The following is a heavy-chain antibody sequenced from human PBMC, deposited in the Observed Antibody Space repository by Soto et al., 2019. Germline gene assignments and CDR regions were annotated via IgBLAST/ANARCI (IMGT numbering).Heavy chain of an antibody. J-gene: IGHJ6*02. CDR2: IIPIFGTA. D-gene: IGHD4-17*01. CDR3: ANYQRDDGDPGGYYYYGMDV. V-gene: IGHV1-69*01. Sequence: QVQLVQSGAEVKKPGSSVKVSCKASGGTFSSYAISWVRQAPGQGLEWMGGIIPIFGTANYAQKFQGRVTITADESTSTAYMELSSLRSEDTAVYYCANYQRDDGDPGGYYYYGMDVWGQGTTVTVSS. CDR1: GGTFSSYA.